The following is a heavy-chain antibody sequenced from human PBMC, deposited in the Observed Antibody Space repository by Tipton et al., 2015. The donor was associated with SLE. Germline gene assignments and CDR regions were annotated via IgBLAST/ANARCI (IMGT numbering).Heavy chain of an antibody. CDR2: IWYDGTNK. V-gene: IGHV3-33*06. D-gene: IGHD4-17*01. J-gene: IGHJ4*02. CDR3: AKDPADGFPANYFDY. CDR1: GFTFSTYG. Sequence: SLRLSCAASGFTFSTYGMHWVRQAPGKGLEWVALIWYDGTNKYYADSVKGRFTVSRDNSMNTLYLQMNSLRVEDTAVYYCAKDPADGFPANYFDYWGQGTPATVSS.